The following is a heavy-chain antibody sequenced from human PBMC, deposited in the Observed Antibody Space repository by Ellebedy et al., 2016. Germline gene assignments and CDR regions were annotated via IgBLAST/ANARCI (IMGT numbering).Heavy chain of an antibody. CDR2: INHSGST. D-gene: IGHD3-10*01. V-gene: IGHV4-34*01. CDR1: GGSFSGYY. Sequence: SETLSLTCAVYGGSFSGYYWSWIRQPPGKGLEWIGEINHSGSTNYNPSLKSRVTISVDTSKNQFSLKLSSVTAADTAVYYCARRITMVRGVIGRFDPWGQGTLVTVSS. CDR3: ARRITMVRGVIGRFDP. J-gene: IGHJ5*02.